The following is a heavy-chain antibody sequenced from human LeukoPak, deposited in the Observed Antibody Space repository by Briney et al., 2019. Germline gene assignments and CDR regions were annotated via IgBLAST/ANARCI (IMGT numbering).Heavy chain of an antibody. D-gene: IGHD3-10*01. CDR2: INHSGST. Sequence: SETLSLTRAVYGGSFSGYYWSWIRQPPGKGLEWIGEINHSGSTNYNPSLKSRVTISVDTSKNQFSLKLSSVTAADTAVYYCARSDYYFDYGGQETLVTVSS. CDR1: GGSFSGYY. J-gene: IGHJ4*02. CDR3: ARSDYYFDY. V-gene: IGHV4-34*01.